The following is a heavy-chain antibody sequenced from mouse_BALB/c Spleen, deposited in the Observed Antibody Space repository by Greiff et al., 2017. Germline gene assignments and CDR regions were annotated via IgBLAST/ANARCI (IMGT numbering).Heavy chain of an antibody. D-gene: IGHD2-10*02. V-gene: IGHV1S22*01. CDR3: TRGYGNYYFDY. J-gene: IGHJ2*01. CDR2: IYPGSGST. CDR1: GYTFTSYW. Sequence: LQQPGSELVRPGASVKLSCKASGYTFTSYWMHWVKQRPGQGLEWIGNIYPGSGSTNYDEKFKSKATLTVDTSSSTAYMQLSSLTSEDSAVYYCTRGYGNYYFDYWGQGTTLTVSS.